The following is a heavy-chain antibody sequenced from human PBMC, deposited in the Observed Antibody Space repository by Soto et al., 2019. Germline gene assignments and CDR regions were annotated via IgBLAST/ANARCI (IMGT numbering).Heavy chain of an antibody. Sequence: GGSLRLSCAASGFTFSSYAMHWVRQAPGKWLEWVAVISYDGSNKYYADSVKGRFTISRDNSKNTLYLQMNSLRAEDTAVYYCARDTNYYDSSGYYVLDYWGQGXLVTVYS. D-gene: IGHD3-22*01. J-gene: IGHJ4*02. CDR3: ARDTNYYDSSGYYVLDY. CDR2: ISYDGSNK. CDR1: GFTFSSYA. V-gene: IGHV3-30-3*01.